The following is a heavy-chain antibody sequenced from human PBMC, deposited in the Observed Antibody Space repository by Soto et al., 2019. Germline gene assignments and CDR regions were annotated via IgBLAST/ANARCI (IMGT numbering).Heavy chain of an antibody. J-gene: IGHJ4*02. CDR3: ARPGARYCGGDCYSSH. CDR2: MNPDSDKT. D-gene: IGHD2-21*02. V-gene: IGHV1-8*01. CDR1: GYMFSNYD. Sequence: QVQLVQSGAEVKKPGASVKVSCKASGYMFSNYDIIWVRQATGQGLEWMGWMNPDSDKTDYAQKFQGRVTMTGNTSISTASMELTALTYEDTAIYYCARPGARYCGGDCYSSHWGQGTLVTVSS.